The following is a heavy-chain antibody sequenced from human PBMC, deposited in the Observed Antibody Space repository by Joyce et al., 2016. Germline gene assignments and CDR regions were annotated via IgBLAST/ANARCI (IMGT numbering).Heavy chain of an antibody. V-gene: IGHV1-58*01. Sequence: QLVQSGPEVRKPATSVKVSCKPSGFIFNSAAVHWVRQAPGQRLEWRGRIAFGSGNTKYTQNFQQRVTFIRDVSTSTAYMELTSLRSEDTAVYYCATDRVGALSPWGPGTLVTVSS. CDR2: IAFGSGNT. CDR1: GFIFNSAA. D-gene: IGHD1-26*01. CDR3: ATDRVGALSP. J-gene: IGHJ4*02.